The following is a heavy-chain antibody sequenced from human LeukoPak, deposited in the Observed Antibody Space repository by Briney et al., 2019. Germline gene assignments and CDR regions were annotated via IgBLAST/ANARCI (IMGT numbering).Heavy chain of an antibody. Sequence: PGGSLRLSCAASGFAFNTHGMHWVRQAPGKGLEWVAVIWFDGTIKYYGDSVKGRFTISRDNSKNTLSLQMDSLRAEDTAVYYCARAAQGGRPYHYTLDVWGQGTTVTVSS. CDR1: GFAFNTHG. V-gene: IGHV3-33*01. CDR2: IWFDGTIK. CDR3: ARAAQGGRPYHYTLDV. J-gene: IGHJ6*02. D-gene: IGHD2-15*01.